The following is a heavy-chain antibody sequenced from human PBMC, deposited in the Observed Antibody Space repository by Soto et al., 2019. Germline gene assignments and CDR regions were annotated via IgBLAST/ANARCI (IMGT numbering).Heavy chain of an antibody. J-gene: IGHJ5*02. CDR3: AKSLANWNYWEGSVDP. D-gene: IGHD1-7*01. CDR1: GFTFSSYA. V-gene: IGHV3-23*01. Sequence: GGSLRLSCAASGFTFSSYAMSWVRQAPGKGLEWVSAISGSGGSTYYADSVKGRFTISRDNSKNTLYLQMNSLRAEDTAVYYCAKSLANWNYWEGSVDPWGQGTLVTVSS. CDR2: ISGSGGST.